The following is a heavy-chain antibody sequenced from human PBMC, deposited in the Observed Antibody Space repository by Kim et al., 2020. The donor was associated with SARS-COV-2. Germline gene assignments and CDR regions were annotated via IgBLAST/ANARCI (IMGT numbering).Heavy chain of an antibody. J-gene: IGHJ4*02. Sequence: GGSLRLSCAASGSTFSSYWMHWVRQAPGKGLVWVSRVNSDGSSANYADSVKGRFTISRDNAKNTLYLQMNSLRVEDTAVYYCARAGYGADCWGQGTLVTVSS. CDR1: GSTFSSYW. CDR2: VNSDGSSA. V-gene: IGHV3-74*01. D-gene: IGHD4-17*01. CDR3: ARAGYGADC.